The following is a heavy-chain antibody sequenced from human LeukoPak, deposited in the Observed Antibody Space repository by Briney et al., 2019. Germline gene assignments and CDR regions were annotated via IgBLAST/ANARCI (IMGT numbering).Heavy chain of an antibody. CDR2: IKSKVDGGTM. CDR1: GFAFKNAW. V-gene: IGHV3-15*01. Sequence: GSLRLSCAVSGFAFKNAWMSWVRQAPGKGLEWVGRIKSKVDGGTMDYAAPVKGRFTISRDDSQKTLYLQMNSLKTEDTAVYYCTTAPQIMSNDDGHSPTDYWGQGTLVTVSS. D-gene: IGHD4-17*01. J-gene: IGHJ4*02. CDR3: TTAPQIMSNDDGHSPTDY.